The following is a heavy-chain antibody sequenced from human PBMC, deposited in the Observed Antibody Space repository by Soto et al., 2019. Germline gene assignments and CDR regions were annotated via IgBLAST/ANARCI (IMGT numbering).Heavy chain of an antibody. CDR3: ARGQWELPWLGRIDY. V-gene: IGHV3-33*01. J-gene: IGHJ4*02. D-gene: IGHD1-26*01. Sequence: QVQLVESGGGVVQPGRSLRLSCAASGFTFSSYGMHWVRQAPGKGLEWVAVIWYDGSNKYYADSVKGRFTISRDNSKNTLYLQMNSLRAEVTAVYYCARGQWELPWLGRIDYWGQGTLVTVSS. CDR1: GFTFSSYG. CDR2: IWYDGSNK.